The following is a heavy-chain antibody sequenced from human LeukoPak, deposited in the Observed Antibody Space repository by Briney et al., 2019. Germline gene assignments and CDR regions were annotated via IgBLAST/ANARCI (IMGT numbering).Heavy chain of an antibody. CDR2: ITPSDGA. Sequence: ASVKVSCKSSGYTFTAYAMHWVRQAPGQGLEWMGWITPSDGANYAQKFQGGVTMTRDTSMSTAYMDLNRLTSDDTAVYFCARDRYGDGFAHFDYWGQGTLVTVSS. D-gene: IGHD5-24*01. J-gene: IGHJ4*02. V-gene: IGHV1-2*02. CDR1: GYTFTAYA. CDR3: ARDRYGDGFAHFDY.